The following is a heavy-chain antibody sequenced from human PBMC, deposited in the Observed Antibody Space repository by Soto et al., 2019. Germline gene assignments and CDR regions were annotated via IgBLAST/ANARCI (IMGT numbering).Heavy chain of an antibody. CDR3: ARSYSSGLFDY. CDR1: GFTFSSYW. V-gene: IGHV3-7*05. Sequence: EVQLVESGGGLVQPGGSLRLSCAASGFTFSSYWMSWVRQAPGKGLEWVANIKQDGSEKYYVDSVKGRFTISRDTAKHSLYLQMNSLRAEDTAVYYCARSYSSGLFDYWGQGTLVTVSS. CDR2: IKQDGSEK. D-gene: IGHD6-19*01. J-gene: IGHJ4*02.